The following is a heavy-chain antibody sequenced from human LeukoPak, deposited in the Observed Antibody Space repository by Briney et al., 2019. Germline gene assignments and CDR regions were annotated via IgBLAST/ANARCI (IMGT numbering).Heavy chain of an antibody. D-gene: IGHD5-18*01. CDR1: GFTVSSNY. Sequence: PGGSLRLSCAASGFTVSSNYMSWVRQAPGKGLEWVSVIYSGGSTYYADSVKGRFTISRDNSKNTLYLQMNSLRAEDTAVYYCARYRGYSYGDFDYWGQGTLVTVSS. CDR2: IYSGGST. V-gene: IGHV3-66*01. CDR3: ARYRGYSYGDFDY. J-gene: IGHJ4*02.